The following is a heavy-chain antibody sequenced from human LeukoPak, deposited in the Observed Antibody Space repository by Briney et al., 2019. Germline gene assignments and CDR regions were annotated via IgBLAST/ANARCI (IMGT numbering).Heavy chain of an antibody. J-gene: IGHJ6*02. CDR2: IIPIFGTA. D-gene: IGHD2-2*01. V-gene: IGHV1-69*13. Sequence: SVKVSCKASGGTFSSYAISWVRQAPGQGLEWMGGIIPIFGTANYAQKFQGRVTITADESTSTAYMELSSLRSEDTAVYYCARAPTGYCSSTSCSHYYYYYGMDVWGQGTTVTVSS. CDR1: GGTFSSYA. CDR3: ARAPTGYCSSTSCSHYYYYYGMDV.